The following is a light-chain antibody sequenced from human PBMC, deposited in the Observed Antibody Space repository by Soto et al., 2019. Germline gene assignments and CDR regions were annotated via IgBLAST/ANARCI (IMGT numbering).Light chain of an antibody. CDR1: QSVSNNY. V-gene: IGKV3-20*01. Sequence: EVVLTQSPGTLSLSPGERATLSCRASQSVSNNYFAWYQQKPGQAPRLLIFGSSDRATGIPDRFSGSGSGTDFTLTISRLEPAEFAVYYCQQYGSSPPYTFGQGTKLEIK. J-gene: IGKJ2*01. CDR2: GSS. CDR3: QQYGSSPPYT.